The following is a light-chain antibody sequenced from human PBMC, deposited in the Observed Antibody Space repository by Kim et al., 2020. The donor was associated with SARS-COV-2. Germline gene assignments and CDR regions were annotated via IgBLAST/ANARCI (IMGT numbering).Light chain of an antibody. J-gene: IGKJ4*01. V-gene: IGKV3-11*01. CDR3: QHRKNWPVT. Sequence: EVVLTQSPATLSLSPGDRATLSCRASQNVNNYLAWYQQKPGQPPRLLLYDVSNRATGIPARFSGTGSGTDFTLTISSLEPEDFAVYYCQHRKNWPVTFGGETKVDIK. CDR2: DVS. CDR1: QNVNNY.